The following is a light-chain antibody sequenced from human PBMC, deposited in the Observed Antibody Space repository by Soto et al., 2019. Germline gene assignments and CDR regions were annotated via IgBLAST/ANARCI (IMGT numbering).Light chain of an antibody. Sequence: SYELTQPPSVSVSPGQTAXIXCXXXKWGDKYACWYQQKPGQSPVLVIYQDSKRPSGIPERFSGSNSGNTATLTISGTQAMDEADYYCQAWDSSTAGVFGGGTQLTVL. CDR2: QDS. V-gene: IGLV3-1*01. CDR1: KWGDKY. CDR3: QAWDSSTAGV. J-gene: IGLJ2*01.